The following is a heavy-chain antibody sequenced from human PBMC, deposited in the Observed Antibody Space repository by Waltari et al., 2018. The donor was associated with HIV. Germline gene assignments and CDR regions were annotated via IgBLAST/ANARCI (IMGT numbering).Heavy chain of an antibody. CDR3: TRVNYYDSRGYSKNAFDI. Sequence: DVQMVEFWVALVQPGGSLRLSCAVSGFTLRSYYVDSFCHAPGKGLEWVGRSRNEAKSYTTEYAASVKGRFFFSRDHSKNSLHLQMNSLMTEDTAVYYCTRVNYYDSRGYSKNAFDIWGQGTPVTVSS. CDR1: GFTLRSYY. CDR2: SRNEAKSYTT. V-gene: IGHV3-72*01. J-gene: IGHJ3*02. D-gene: IGHD3-22*01.